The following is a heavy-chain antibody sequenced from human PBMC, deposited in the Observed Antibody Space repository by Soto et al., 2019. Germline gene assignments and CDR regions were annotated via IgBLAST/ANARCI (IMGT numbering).Heavy chain of an antibody. Sequence: EVQLLESGGGLVQPGGSLRLSCAASGLTFSSYAMSWVRQPPGKGLEWVSGITGSGGSTYYADSVKGRFTISRDNSKNTLYLTVNSLRAGDTGVYYFANDSWRRGWYSHYWGQGPLVTVSS. CDR2: ITGSGGST. D-gene: IGHD6-19*01. J-gene: IGHJ4*02. V-gene: IGHV3-23*01. CDR1: GLTFSSYA. CDR3: ANDSWRRGWYSHY.